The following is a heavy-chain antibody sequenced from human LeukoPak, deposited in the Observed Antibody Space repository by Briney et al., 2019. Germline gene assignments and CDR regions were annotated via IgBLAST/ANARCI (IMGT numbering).Heavy chain of an antibody. CDR1: GFTFSSYS. CDR2: ISSSSSYI. CDR3: ARALDGYDFWSGYVY. D-gene: IGHD3-3*01. Sequence: GGSLRLSCAASGFTFSSYSMNWVRQAPGKGLGWVSSISSSSSYIYYADSVKGRFTISRDNAKNSLYLQMNSLRVEDTPVYYCARALDGYDFWSGYVYWGQGTLVTVSS. V-gene: IGHV3-21*01. J-gene: IGHJ4*02.